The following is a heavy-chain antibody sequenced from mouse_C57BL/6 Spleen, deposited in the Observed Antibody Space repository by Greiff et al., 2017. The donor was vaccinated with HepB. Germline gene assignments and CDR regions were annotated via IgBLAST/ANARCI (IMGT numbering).Heavy chain of an antibody. CDR2: ISSGSSTI. V-gene: IGHV5-17*01. D-gene: IGHD1-1*01. CDR3: ARFHDSSYHLDY. CDR1: GFTFSDYG. Sequence: EVQLVESGAGLVKPGGSLKLSCAASGFTFSDYGMHWVRQTPEKGLEWVAYISSGSSTINYAVTVKGRFTISRDNATNTLFLQMTSLTSEDTAMYYCARFHDSSYHLDYWGQGTTLTVSA. J-gene: IGHJ2*01.